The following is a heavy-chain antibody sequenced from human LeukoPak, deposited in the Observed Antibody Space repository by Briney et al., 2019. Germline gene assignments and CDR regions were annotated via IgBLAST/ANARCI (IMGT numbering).Heavy chain of an antibody. CDR3: ARGGWTGYNYGSLTEYYFDY. CDR1: GYTFTGYY. CDR2: INPNSGGT. Sequence: ASVKVSCKASGYTFTGYYLHWVRQAPGQGLEWMGWINPNSGGTNDAQKFQGRVAMARDTSISTAYMELSRLRSDETAIYYCARGGWTGYNYGSLTEYYFDYWGQGTLVTVSS. D-gene: IGHD5-18*01. V-gene: IGHV1-2*02. J-gene: IGHJ4*02.